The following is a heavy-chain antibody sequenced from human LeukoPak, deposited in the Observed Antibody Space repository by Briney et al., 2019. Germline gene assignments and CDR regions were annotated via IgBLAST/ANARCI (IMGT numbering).Heavy chain of an antibody. J-gene: IGHJ3*02. V-gene: IGHV3-66*01. CDR3: ARIVAGGAFDI. Sequence: GGSLRLSCAASGFTVSSNYMTWVRQAPGKGLEWVSGIYSGGSTYYADSVKGRFTISRDNSKNTVYLQMNRLRAEDTAVYYCARIVAGGAFDIWGQGTMVTVSS. D-gene: IGHD1-26*01. CDR2: IYSGGST. CDR1: GFTVSSNY.